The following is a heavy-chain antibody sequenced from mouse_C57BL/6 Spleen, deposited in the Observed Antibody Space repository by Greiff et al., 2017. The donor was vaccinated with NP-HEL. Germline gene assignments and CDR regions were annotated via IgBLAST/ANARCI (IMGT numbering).Heavy chain of an antibody. CDR3: ARDSNYDY. CDR2: IYPGSGST. D-gene: IGHD2-5*01. J-gene: IGHJ2*01. CDR1: GYTFTSYW. Sequence: QVHVKQSGAELVKPGASVKMSCKASGYTFTSYWITWVKQRPGQGLEWIGDIYPGSGSTNYNEKFKSNATLTVDTSPSTAYMQLSSLTSEDSAVYYCARDSNYDYWGQGTTLTVSS. V-gene: IGHV1-55*01.